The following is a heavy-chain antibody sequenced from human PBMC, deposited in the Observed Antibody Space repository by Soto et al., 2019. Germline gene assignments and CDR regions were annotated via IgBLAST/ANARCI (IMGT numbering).Heavy chain of an antibody. Sequence: EVQLVESGGGLVQPGGSLRLSCAASESTFSTYSMNWVRQAPGKGLEWISYISSTGSNIYYADSVKGRFTISRDNARNSLYLQMNSLRDEDTAVYYCARDSCRNTSCAANYWGQGTLVTVSS. CDR2: ISSTGSNI. J-gene: IGHJ4*02. D-gene: IGHD2-2*01. CDR1: ESTFSTYS. V-gene: IGHV3-48*02. CDR3: ARDSCRNTSCAANY.